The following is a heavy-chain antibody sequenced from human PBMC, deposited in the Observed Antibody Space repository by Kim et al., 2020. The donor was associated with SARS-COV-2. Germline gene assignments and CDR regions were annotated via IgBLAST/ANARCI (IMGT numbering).Heavy chain of an antibody. V-gene: IGHV7-4-1*02. Sequence: ASVKVSCKASGYTFTSYAMNWVRQAPGQGLEWMGWINTNTGNPTYAQGFTGRFVFSLDTSVSTAYLQISSLKAEDTAVYYCARDVAVIAIRRTYMGAFDIWGQGTMVTVSS. J-gene: IGHJ3*02. CDR3: ARDVAVIAIRRTYMGAFDI. D-gene: IGHD2-21*01. CDR1: GYTFTSYA. CDR2: INTNTGNP.